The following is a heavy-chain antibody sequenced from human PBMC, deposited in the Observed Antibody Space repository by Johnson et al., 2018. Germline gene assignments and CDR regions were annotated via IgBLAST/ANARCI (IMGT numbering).Heavy chain of an antibody. J-gene: IGHJ6*02. D-gene: IGHD6-19*01. V-gene: IGHV4-34*01. Sequence: QVQLQQWGAGLLKPSETLSLTCAVYGGSFSGYYWSWIRQPPGKGLEWIGEINHSGSTNYNPSLKSRVTISVDTSKNQFSLKLSSVTAADTAVYYCARAQYSSGWYGELYYYGMDVWGQGTTVTVSS. CDR3: ARAQYSSGWYGELYYYGMDV. CDR2: INHSGST. CDR1: GGSFSGYY.